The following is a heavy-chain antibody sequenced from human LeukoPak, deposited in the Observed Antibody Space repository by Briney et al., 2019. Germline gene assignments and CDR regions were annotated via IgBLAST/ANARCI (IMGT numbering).Heavy chain of an antibody. CDR2: IYHSGST. Sequence: PSQTPSLTCAVSGGSISSGGYSWSWIRQPPGEGLEWIGYIYHSGSTYYNPSLKSRVTISVDRSKNQFSLKLSSVTAADTAVYYCARLDRDTAMDKGGFDYWGQGTLVTVSS. V-gene: IGHV4-30-2*01. J-gene: IGHJ4*02. D-gene: IGHD5-18*01. CDR1: GGSISSGGYS. CDR3: ARLDRDTAMDKGGFDY.